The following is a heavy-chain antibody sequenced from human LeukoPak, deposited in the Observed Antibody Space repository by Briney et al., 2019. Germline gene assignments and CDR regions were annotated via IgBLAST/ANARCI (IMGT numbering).Heavy chain of an antibody. J-gene: IGHJ6*03. CDR2: IRSKAYGGAT. CDR3: AKVPKGRTLITTTGQRYMDV. Sequence: GGSLRLSCTASGFIFGDYAMSWFRQAPGKGLEWVGFIRSKAYGGATEYAASVKGRFTISRDNSKNTLYLQMNSLRAEDTAVYYCAKVPKGRTLITTTGQRYMDVWGKGTTVTISS. D-gene: IGHD1-1*01. V-gene: IGHV3-49*03. CDR1: GFIFGDYA.